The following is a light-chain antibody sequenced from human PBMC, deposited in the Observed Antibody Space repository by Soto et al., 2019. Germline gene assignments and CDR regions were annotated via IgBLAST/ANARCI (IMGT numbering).Light chain of an antibody. V-gene: IGLV2-11*01. Sequence: QSVLTQPRSVSGSPGQSVTISCTGTSSDVGGYNYVSWYQHNPGKAPKLMIFDVSARPSGVPDRFSGSKSANTASLTISGLQAEDEAYYYCSSYTTSAPYVFGSGTKLTVL. CDR1: SSDVGGYNY. J-gene: IGLJ1*01. CDR2: DVS. CDR3: SSYTTSAPYV.